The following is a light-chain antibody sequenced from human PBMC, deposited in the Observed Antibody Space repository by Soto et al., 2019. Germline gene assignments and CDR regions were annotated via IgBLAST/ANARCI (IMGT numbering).Light chain of an antibody. V-gene: IGKV1-39*01. CDR1: QSISSY. Sequence: DIEMTQSPSSLAASLGDRVTITCRASQSISSYLNWYQQKPGKAPKLLIYAASSLQSGVPSRFSGSGSGTDFTLTISSLQPEDVAPYYCQQSYSTPWTFGQGTKVDIK. J-gene: IGKJ1*01. CDR2: AAS. CDR3: QQSYSTPWT.